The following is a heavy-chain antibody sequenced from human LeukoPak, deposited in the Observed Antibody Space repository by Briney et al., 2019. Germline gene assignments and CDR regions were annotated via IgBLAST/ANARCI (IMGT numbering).Heavy chain of an antibody. Sequence: SETLSLTCAVYGGSFSGYYWSWIRQPPGKGLEWIGEINHSGSTNYNPSLKSRVTISVDTSKNQFSLKLSSVTAAETAVYYCARGPLAAAGTLTYYYYGMDVRGQGTTVTVSS. CDR3: ARGPLAAAGTLTYYYYGMDV. D-gene: IGHD6-13*01. J-gene: IGHJ6*02. CDR1: GGSFSGYY. CDR2: INHSGST. V-gene: IGHV4-34*01.